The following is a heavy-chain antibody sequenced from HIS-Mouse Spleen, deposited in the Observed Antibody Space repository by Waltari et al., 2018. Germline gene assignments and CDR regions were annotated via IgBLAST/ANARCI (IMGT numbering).Heavy chain of an antibody. V-gene: IGHV4-39*07. CDR3: AREIPYSSSWYDWYFDL. J-gene: IGHJ2*01. D-gene: IGHD6-13*01. CDR1: GGSISSSSYY. CDR2: LYYSGST. Sequence: QLQLQESGPGLVKPSETLSLTCTVSGGSISSSSYYWGWIRQPPGKGLEWNGSLYYSGSTYYNPSLKSRVTISVDTSKNQFSRKLSSVTAADTAVYYCAREIPYSSSWYDWYFDLWGRGTLVTVSS.